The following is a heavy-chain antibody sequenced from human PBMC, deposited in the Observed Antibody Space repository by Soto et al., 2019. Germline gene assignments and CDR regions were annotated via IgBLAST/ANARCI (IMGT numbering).Heavy chain of an antibody. J-gene: IGHJ4*02. Sequence: LSLTCAVYGGSFSGYYWSWIRQPPGKGLEWIGEINHSGSTNYNPSLKSRVTISVDTSKNQFSLKLSSVTAADTAVYYCARGEIAVAGTPDYWGQGTLVTVSS. D-gene: IGHD6-19*01. V-gene: IGHV4-34*01. CDR2: INHSGST. CDR1: GGSFSGYY. CDR3: ARGEIAVAGTPDY.